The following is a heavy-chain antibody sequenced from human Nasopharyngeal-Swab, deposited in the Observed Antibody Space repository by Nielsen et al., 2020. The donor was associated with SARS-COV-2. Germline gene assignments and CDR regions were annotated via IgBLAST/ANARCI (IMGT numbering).Heavy chain of an antibody. CDR3: ARVQYALGIDY. Sequence: SETLSLTCTVSGGSISTSNYYWNWLRQPPGKGLEWIGSIYHSGSAYYNPSLKSRVTLSVDTSKDQFSLKLSPVTAADTAVYYCARVQYALGIDYWGQGILVT. CDR1: GGSISTSNYY. J-gene: IGHJ4*02. D-gene: IGHD3-10*01. CDR2: IYHSGSA. V-gene: IGHV4-39*01.